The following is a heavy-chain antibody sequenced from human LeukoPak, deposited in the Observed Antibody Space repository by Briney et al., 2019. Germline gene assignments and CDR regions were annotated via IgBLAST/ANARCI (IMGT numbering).Heavy chain of an antibody. CDR3: ARDQYSSGWYDY. Sequence: ASVKVSCKASGYTFTSYGVSCVRQAPGQGLEWMGWISAYNGNTNYAQKLQGRVTMTTDTSTSTAYMELRSLRSDDTAVYYCARDQYSSGWYDYWGQGTLVTVSS. CDR1: GYTFTSYG. CDR2: ISAYNGNT. D-gene: IGHD6-19*01. V-gene: IGHV1-18*04. J-gene: IGHJ4*02.